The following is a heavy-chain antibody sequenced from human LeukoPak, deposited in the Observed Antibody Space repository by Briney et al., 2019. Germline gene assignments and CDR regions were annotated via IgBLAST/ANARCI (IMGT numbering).Heavy chain of an antibody. CDR3: ARDLHWNQLGL. J-gene: IGHJ4*02. CDR1: GFTVSSNY. CDR2: IYSGGST. V-gene: IGHV3-66*01. D-gene: IGHD1-1*01. Sequence: GGSLRLSCAASGFTVSSNYMSWVRQAPGKGLEWVSVIYSGGSTYYADSVKGRFTVSRDNSKNTLYLQMNSLRAEDTAVYFCARDLHWNQLGLWGRGTLVTVSS.